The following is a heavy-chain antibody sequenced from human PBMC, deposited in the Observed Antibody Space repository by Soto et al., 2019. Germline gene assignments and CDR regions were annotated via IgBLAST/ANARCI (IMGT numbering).Heavy chain of an antibody. D-gene: IGHD1-26*01. CDR3: ARVPAGGCLDY. CDR1: GGSISSGGYY. J-gene: IGHJ4*02. Sequence: PSETLSLTCTVSGGSISSGGYYWSWIRQHPGKSLEWIGYIYYSGSTYYNPSLKSRVTISVDTSKNQFPLKLSSVTAADTAVYYCARVPAGGCLDYWGKGTLITVSS. V-gene: IGHV4-31*03. CDR2: IYYSGST.